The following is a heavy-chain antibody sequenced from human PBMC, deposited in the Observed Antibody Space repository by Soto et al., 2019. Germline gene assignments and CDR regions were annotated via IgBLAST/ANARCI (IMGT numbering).Heavy chain of an antibody. V-gene: IGHV3-15*07. J-gene: IGHJ6*02. CDR3: TSPTDTVTTHPFYYYYGMDV. CDR1: GFTFSNAW. CDR2: IKSKTDGGTT. Sequence: GGSLRLSCAASGFTFSNAWMNWVRQAPGKGLEWVGRIKSKTDGGTTDYAAPVKGRFTISRDDSKNTLYLQMNSLKTEDTAVYYCTSPTDTVTTHPFYYYYGMDVWGQGTTVTVSS. D-gene: IGHD4-17*01.